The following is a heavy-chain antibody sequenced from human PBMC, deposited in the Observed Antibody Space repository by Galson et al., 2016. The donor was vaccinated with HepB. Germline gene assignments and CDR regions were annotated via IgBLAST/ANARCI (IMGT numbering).Heavy chain of an antibody. D-gene: IGHD3-10*01. J-gene: IGHJ2*01. CDR1: GFTFRSYT. CDR3: ASGIAVTTSNSFWYFDL. Sequence: SLRLSCAASGFTFRSYTMSWIRQAPGKGLEWVSAITATGGSTYIADSVKGRFTISRDNSKNTLYLQMNSLRAEDTAVYYCASGIAVTTSNSFWYFDLWGRGTLVTVSS. V-gene: IGHV3-23*01. CDR2: ITATGGST.